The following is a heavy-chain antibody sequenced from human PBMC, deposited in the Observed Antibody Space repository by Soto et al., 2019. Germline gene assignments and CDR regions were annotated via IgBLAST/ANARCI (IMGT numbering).Heavy chain of an antibody. CDR3: AHLRIVGTSRSAYYFDY. V-gene: IGHV2-5*02. CDR2: IYWDDDK. CDR1: GFSLSTSAVG. J-gene: IGHJ4*02. D-gene: IGHD1-26*01. Sequence: QITLKESGPTLVKPTQTLTLTCTFSGFSLSTSAVGVGWIRQPPGKALEWLALIYWDDDKRYSPSLKSRLTITRGTSKNQVVLRMTMMDPVDTATYFCAHLRIVGTSRSAYYFDYWGQGTLFTVSS.